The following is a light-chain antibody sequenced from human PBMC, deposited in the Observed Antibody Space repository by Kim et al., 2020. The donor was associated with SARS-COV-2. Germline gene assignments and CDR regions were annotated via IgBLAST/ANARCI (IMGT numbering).Light chain of an antibody. CDR3: QQYYSWPLT. J-gene: IGKJ4*01. V-gene: IGKV3-15*01. Sequence: VSPGERATLPCRASQSFTSKLAWFQQKPGRAPRLLIYDTSTRATGIPARFSGSGSGTEFTLTISSLQSEDFAVYYCQQYYSWPLTFGGGTKVDIK. CDR1: QSFTSK. CDR2: DTS.